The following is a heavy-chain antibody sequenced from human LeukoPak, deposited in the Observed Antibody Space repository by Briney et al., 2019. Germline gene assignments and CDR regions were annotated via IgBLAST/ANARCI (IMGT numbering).Heavy chain of an antibody. CDR3: AAQTAMVPLNYFDY. D-gene: IGHD5-18*01. J-gene: IGHJ4*02. V-gene: IGHV1-69*06. Sequence: GASVKVSCKASGGTFSSYAISWVRQAPGQGLEWMGGIIPIFGTANYAQKFQGRVTITADKSMSTAYMELSSLRSEDTAVYYCAAQTAMVPLNYFDYWGQGTLVTVSS. CDR1: GGTFSSYA. CDR2: IIPIFGTA.